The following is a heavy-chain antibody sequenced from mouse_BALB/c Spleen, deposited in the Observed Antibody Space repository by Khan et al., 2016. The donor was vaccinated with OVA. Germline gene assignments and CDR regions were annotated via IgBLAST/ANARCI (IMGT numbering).Heavy chain of an antibody. CDR3: VRAYYRYDGYYAMDY. CDR2: IWGGGGT. Sequence: VQLVESGPGLVVPSQSLSITCTVSGFSLSRYNIHWVRQPPGKGLEWLGMIWGGGGTDYNSTLKSRLSISKDNSKSQVFLKMNSLQTDDTAMYFCVRAYYRYDGYYAMDYWGQGTSVTVSS. J-gene: IGHJ4*01. D-gene: IGHD2-14*01. CDR1: GFSLSRYN. V-gene: IGHV2-6-4*01.